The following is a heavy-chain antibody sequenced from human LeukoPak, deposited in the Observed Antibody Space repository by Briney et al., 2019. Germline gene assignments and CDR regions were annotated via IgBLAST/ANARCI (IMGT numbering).Heavy chain of an antibody. CDR2: ISPSGGST. J-gene: IGHJ4*02. CDR1: GYTFTSYY. D-gene: IGHD3-10*01. Sequence: ASVKVSCKASGYTFTSYYMHWVRQAPGQGLEWMGIISPSGGSTSYAQKFQGRVAMTRDTSTSTVYMELSSLRSEDTAVYYCARVGFGDLIDYWGQGTLVTVSS. V-gene: IGHV1-46*01. CDR3: ARVGFGDLIDY.